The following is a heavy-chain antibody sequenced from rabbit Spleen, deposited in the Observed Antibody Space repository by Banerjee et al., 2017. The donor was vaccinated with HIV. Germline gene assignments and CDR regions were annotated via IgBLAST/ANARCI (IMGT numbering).Heavy chain of an antibody. CDR1: GFSFTYIDY. CDR2: VAAGVSLTS. D-gene: IGHD4-1*01. J-gene: IGHJ4*01. V-gene: IGHV1S40*01. Sequence: QSLEESGGDLVKPGASLTLTCTASGFSFTYIDYLCWVRQPPGKGPEWIACVAAGVSLTSYYATWAKGRFTISKTSSTTVTLQLNSLTVADTATYFCVRNSGWGVSYFTLWGQGTLVTVS. CDR3: VRNSGWGVSYFTL.